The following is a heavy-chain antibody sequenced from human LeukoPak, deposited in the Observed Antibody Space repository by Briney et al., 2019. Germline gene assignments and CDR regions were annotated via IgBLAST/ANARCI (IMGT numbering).Heavy chain of an antibody. Sequence: ASVKVSCKTSGYTFVAYYIHWVRQAPGQGLEWMGRIRPMNGDTKYAQKFQDRVSITMDTSITTAYMELTSLRSDDTAVYYCARDLFYSVSGTYYNVGRVFNYWGQGTLVTVSS. D-gene: IGHD3-10*01. CDR2: IRPMNGDT. V-gene: IGHV1-2*02. CDR1: GYTFVAYY. CDR3: ARDLFYSVSGTYYNVGRVFNY. J-gene: IGHJ4*02.